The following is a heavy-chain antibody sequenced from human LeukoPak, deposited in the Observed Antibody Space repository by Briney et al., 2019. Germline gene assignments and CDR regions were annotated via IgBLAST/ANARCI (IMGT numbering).Heavy chain of an antibody. J-gene: IGHJ4*02. D-gene: IGHD3-10*01. Sequence: SETLSLTCAVYGGSSSGYYWSWIRQPPGKGLEWIGEINHSGSTNYNPSLKSRVTISVDTSKNQFSLKLSSVTAADTAVYYCARGRGVRGVIRDYWGQGTLVTVS. CDR2: INHSGST. CDR3: ARGRGVRGVIRDY. V-gene: IGHV4-34*01. CDR1: GGSSSGYY.